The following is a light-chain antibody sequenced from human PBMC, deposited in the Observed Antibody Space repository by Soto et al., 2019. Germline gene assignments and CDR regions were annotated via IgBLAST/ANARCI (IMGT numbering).Light chain of an antibody. CDR3: QQRSNWPLT. CDR2: DAS. Sequence: EIGLTQSPATLSLSPGEGATLSCRASQSVSNYLVWYQQRPGQAPRLLIYDASNRAPGIPARFSGSGSGTDFTLTITSLEPEDFAVYYCQQRSNWPLTFGGGTKVDIK. CDR1: QSVSNY. V-gene: IGKV3-11*01. J-gene: IGKJ4*01.